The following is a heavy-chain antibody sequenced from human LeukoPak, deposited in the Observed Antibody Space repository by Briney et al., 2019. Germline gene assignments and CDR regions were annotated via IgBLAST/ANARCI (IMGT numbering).Heavy chain of an antibody. CDR1: GFTFSSYG. CDR2: IRYDGSNK. J-gene: IGHJ5*02. D-gene: IGHD6-19*01. V-gene: IGHV3-30*02. CDR3: AKGVHSSGWPNWFDP. Sequence: GGPLRLSCAASGFTFSSYGMHWVRQAPGKGLEWVAFIRYDGSNKYYADSVKGRFTISRDNPKNTLYLQMNSLRPEDTAVYYCAKGVHSSGWPNWFDPWGQGTLVTVSS.